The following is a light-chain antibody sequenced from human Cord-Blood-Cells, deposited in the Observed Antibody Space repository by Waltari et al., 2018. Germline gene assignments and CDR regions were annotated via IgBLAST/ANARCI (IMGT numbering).Light chain of an antibody. Sequence: DIQMTQSPSALSASVGDTVTIPCRASQSISSDLNWYQQKPGKAPKLLLYAASSLQSGVPSRFSGSGSGTDFTLTISSLQPEDFATYYCQQSYSTPPFTFGPGTKVDIK. CDR3: QQSYSTPPFT. J-gene: IGKJ3*01. CDR2: AAS. CDR1: QSISSD. V-gene: IGKV1-39*01.